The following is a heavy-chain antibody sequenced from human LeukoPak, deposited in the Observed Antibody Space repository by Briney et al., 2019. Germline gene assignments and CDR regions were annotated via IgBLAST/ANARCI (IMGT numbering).Heavy chain of an antibody. Sequence: SETLSLTCTVSGGSISSSSYYWGWIRRPPGKGLEWIGSIYYSGSTYYNPSLKSRVTISVDTSKNQFSLKLSSVTAADTAVYYCARSDSSGYYVDYWGQGTLVTVSS. CDR2: IYYSGST. V-gene: IGHV4-39*01. CDR1: GGSISSSSYY. CDR3: ARSDSSGYYVDY. J-gene: IGHJ4*02. D-gene: IGHD3-22*01.